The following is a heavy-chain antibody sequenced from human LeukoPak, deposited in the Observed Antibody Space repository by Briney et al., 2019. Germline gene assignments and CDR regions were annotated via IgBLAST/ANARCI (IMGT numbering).Heavy chain of an antibody. CDR3: AGIDY. CDR1: GFAFSDYY. CDR2: ISYDGSNK. V-gene: IGHV3-30*03. Sequence: GGALRLSCGASGFAFSDYYMSWIRQAPGKGLEWVAVISYDGSNKYYADSVKGRFTISRDNSKNTLYPQMNSLRAEDTAVYYCAGIDYWGQGTLVTVSS. J-gene: IGHJ4*02.